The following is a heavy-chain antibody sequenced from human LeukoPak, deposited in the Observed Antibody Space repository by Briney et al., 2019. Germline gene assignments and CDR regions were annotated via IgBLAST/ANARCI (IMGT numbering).Heavy chain of an antibody. Sequence: GGSLRLSCAASGFTFSSYWMSWVRQAPGKGLEWGANIKQDGSEKYYVDSVKGRFTNSRDNAKNSLYLQLNSLRAEDTAVYYCERGVPIAVDAFDIWGQGTMVTVSS. CDR3: ERGVPIAVDAFDI. CDR1: GFTFSSYW. J-gene: IGHJ3*02. V-gene: IGHV3-7*01. D-gene: IGHD6-19*01. CDR2: IKQDGSEK.